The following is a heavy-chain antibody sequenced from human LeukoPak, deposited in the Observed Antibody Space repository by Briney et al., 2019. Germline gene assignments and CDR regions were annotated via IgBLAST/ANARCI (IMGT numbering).Heavy chain of an antibody. V-gene: IGHV3-33*01. Sequence: PGGSLRLSCAASGFTFSSYGMHWVRQAPGKGLEWVAVIWYDGSNKYYADSVKGRFTISRDNSKNTLYLQMNSLRAEDTAVYYCAREVVELRAFDYWGQGTLVTASS. CDR1: GFTFSSYG. CDR2: IWYDGSNK. D-gene: IGHD1-7*01. J-gene: IGHJ4*02. CDR3: AREVVELRAFDY.